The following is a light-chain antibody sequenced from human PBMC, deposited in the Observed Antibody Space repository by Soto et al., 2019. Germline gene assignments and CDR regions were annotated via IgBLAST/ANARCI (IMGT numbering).Light chain of an antibody. CDR2: GAS. J-gene: IGKJ2*01. CDR1: QSVSSK. CDR3: QQYNNWTQT. V-gene: IGKV3-15*01. Sequence: EIVMTQSPVTLSVSPGERATLSCRASQSVSSKLAWYQQKPGQAPRLLIYGASTRATGIPARFSGSGSGTEFTLSISSLQSEDFAVYYCQQYNNWTQTFGQGTKVDIK.